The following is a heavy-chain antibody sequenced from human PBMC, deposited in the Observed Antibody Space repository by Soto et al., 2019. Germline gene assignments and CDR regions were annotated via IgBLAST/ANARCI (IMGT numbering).Heavy chain of an antibody. J-gene: IGHJ5*02. Sequence: QVQLVQSGAEVKRPGSSVKVSCQTSGGTFRTYTINWVRQAPGQGLEWMGRIIPILDVANYAQKFQGRVTIPADKSTGTAHMELRSLRSEDTAVYYCARSIQEEIGVAGPKDIWFDPWGQGTLVTVSS. D-gene: IGHD6-19*01. V-gene: IGHV1-69*02. CDR2: IIPILDVA. CDR3: ARSIQEEIGVAGPKDIWFDP. CDR1: GGTFRTYT.